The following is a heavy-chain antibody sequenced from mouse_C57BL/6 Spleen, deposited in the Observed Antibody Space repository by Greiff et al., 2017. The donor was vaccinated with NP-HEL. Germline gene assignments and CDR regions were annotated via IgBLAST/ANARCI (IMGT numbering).Heavy chain of an antibody. Sequence: QVQLQQSGAELVKPGASVKLSCKASGYTFTSYWMHWVKQRPGRGLEWIGRIDPNSGGTKYNEKFKSKATLTVDKPSSTAYVQLSSMTAEDSAVDYCARSLDDYGGGYYAMDYWGQGTSVTVSS. J-gene: IGHJ4*01. CDR1: GYTFTSYW. D-gene: IGHD2-4*01. CDR3: ARSLDDYGGGYYAMDY. V-gene: IGHV1-72*01. CDR2: IDPNSGGT.